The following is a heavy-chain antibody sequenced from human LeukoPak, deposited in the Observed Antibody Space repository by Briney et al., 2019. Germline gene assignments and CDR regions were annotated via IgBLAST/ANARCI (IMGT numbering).Heavy chain of an antibody. Sequence: AASVKVSCKASGYTFTTYDINWVRQATGQGLEWMGWMNPNSGNTGYAQKFQGRVTMTRNTSISTAYMELSSLRSEDTAVYYCAREGSSRRSGDDYWGQGTLVTVSS. J-gene: IGHJ4*02. CDR3: AREGSSRRSGDDY. D-gene: IGHD6-13*01. CDR1: GYTFTTYD. CDR2: MNPNSGNT. V-gene: IGHV1-8*01.